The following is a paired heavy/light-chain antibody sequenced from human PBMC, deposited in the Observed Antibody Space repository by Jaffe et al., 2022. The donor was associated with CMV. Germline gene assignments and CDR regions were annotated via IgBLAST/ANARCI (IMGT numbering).Heavy chain of an antibody. CDR2: IYYSGST. D-gene: IGHD3-22*01. CDR3: ARGYYYDSSGYLTSYWYFDL. J-gene: IGHJ2*01. Sequence: QVQLQESGPGLVKPSETLSLTCTVSGGSISSYYWSWIRQPPGKGLEWIGYIYYSGSTNYNPSLKSRVTISVDTSKNQFSLKLSSVTAADTAVYYCARGYYYDSSGYLTSYWYFDLWGRGTLVTVSS. CDR1: GGSISSYY. V-gene: IGHV4-59*01.
Light chain of an antibody. V-gene: IGKV1-39*01. CDR2: AAS. CDR3: QQSYSTLRT. CDR1: QSISSY. J-gene: IGKJ1*01. Sequence: DIQMTQSPSSLSASVGDRVTITCRASQSISSYLNWYQQKPGKAPKLLIYAASSLQSGVPSRFSGSGSGTDFTLTISSLQPEDFATYYCQQSYSTLRTFGQGTKVEIK.